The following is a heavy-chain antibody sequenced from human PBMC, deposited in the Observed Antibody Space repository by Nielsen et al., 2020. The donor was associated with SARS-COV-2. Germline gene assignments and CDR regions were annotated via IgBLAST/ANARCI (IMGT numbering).Heavy chain of an antibody. V-gene: IGHV3-23*01. J-gene: IGHJ3*01. CDR3: ARDGVVRGDALDL. D-gene: IGHD3-10*01. CDR2: VSSSGGST. Sequence: GESLKISCAASGFTFNIYAMAWVRRAPGRGLQWVTGVSSSGGSTYYTDSVKGRFSIFRDNSKNTLFLLMHSLRVEDTAVYYCARDGVVRGDALDLWGQGTMVTVSS. CDR1: GFTFNIYA.